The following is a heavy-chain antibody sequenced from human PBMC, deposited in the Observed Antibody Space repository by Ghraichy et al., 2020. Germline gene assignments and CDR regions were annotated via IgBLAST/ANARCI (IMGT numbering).Heavy chain of an antibody. CDR1: GGSISSDSFS. CDR2: IYQSGAT. V-gene: IGHV4-30-2*01. J-gene: IGHJ3*01. D-gene: IGHD3-22*01. Sequence: LTCAVSGGSISSDSFSWSWIRQPPGKGLEWIGYIYQSGATYYNPSLKSRVTISLDDSRNQFSLNLSSVTAADTAVYYCARAPYDDDGFYDDGFDVWGQGIMFTVSS. CDR3: ARAPYDDDGFYDDGFDV.